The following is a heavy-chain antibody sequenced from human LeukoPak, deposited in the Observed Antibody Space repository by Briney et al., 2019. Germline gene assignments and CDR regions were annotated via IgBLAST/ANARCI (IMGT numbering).Heavy chain of an antibody. V-gene: IGHV3-23*01. D-gene: IGHD3-22*01. J-gene: IGHJ4*02. CDR2: ISGSAGGT. CDR1: GITLSNYG. CDR3: AKRGVVIRVILVGFHKEAYYFDS. Sequence: PGGSLRLSCAVSGITLSNYGMSWVRQAPGKGLELVAGISGSAGGTNYADSVKGRFTISRDNSKNTLYLQMNRLRAEDTAVYFCAKRGVVIRVILVGFHKEAYYFDSWGQGALVTVSS.